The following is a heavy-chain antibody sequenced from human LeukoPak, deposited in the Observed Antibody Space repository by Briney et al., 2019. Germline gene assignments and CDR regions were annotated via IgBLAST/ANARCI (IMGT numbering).Heavy chain of an antibody. V-gene: IGHV4-34*01. CDR1: GGSFSGYY. J-gene: IGHJ6*03. CDR2: INHSGST. CDR3: ARAPLSGAPYYYYYYMDV. Sequence: SETLSLTCAVYGGSFSGYYWSWIGQPPGKGLEWIGEINHSGSTNYNPSLKSRVTISVDTSKNQFSLKLSSVTAADTAVYYCARAPLSGAPYYYYYYMDVWGKGTTVTVSS. D-gene: IGHD2/OR15-2a*01.